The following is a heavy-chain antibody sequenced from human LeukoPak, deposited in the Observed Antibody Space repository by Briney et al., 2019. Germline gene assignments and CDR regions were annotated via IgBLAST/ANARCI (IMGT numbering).Heavy chain of an antibody. V-gene: IGHV3-21*01. CDR1: GFTFSSYS. J-gene: IGHJ4*02. CDR2: ISSSSSYI. Sequence: GGSLRLSCAASGFTFSSYSMNWVRQAPEKGLEWVSSISSSSSYIYYADSVQGRFTISRDNAKNSLYLQMNSLRAEDTAVYYCARDVLGRGVFDYWGQGTLVTVSS. D-gene: IGHD3/OR15-3a*01. CDR3: ARDVLGRGVFDY.